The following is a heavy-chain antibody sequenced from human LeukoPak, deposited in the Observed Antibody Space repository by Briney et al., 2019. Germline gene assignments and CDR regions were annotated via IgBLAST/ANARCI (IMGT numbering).Heavy chain of an antibody. D-gene: IGHD3-9*01. CDR1: GYSFNSYG. CDR2: INIYNGNT. J-gene: IGHJ5*02. V-gene: IGHV1-18*01. CDR3: AREFDYDILTGPRFDP. Sequence: GASVKVSCKASGYSFNSYGISWVRQAPGQGLEWMGWINIYNGNTNYAQKLQGRVTMTTDTSTSTAYMELRSLRSDDTAVYYCAREFDYDILTGPRFDPWGQGTLVTVSS.